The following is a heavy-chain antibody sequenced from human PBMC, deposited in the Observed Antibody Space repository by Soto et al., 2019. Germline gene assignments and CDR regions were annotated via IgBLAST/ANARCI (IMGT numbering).Heavy chain of an antibody. CDR2: ISSSSSNK. J-gene: IGHJ5*02. CDR1: GFTFSSYS. D-gene: IGHD6-19*01. Sequence: EVQLVESGGGLVKPGGSLRLSCAASGFTFSSYSMNWVRQAPGKGLEWVSCISSSSSNKYYADSVKGRFTISRDNAKNSLYLHMTSLRGEDTAVYYCARDRGSSGWYAGGCFDHWGQGTLVTVSA. V-gene: IGHV3-21*01. CDR3: ARDRGSSGWYAGGCFDH.